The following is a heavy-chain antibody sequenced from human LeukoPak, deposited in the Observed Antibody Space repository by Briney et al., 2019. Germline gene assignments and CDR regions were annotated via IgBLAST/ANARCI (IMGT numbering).Heavy chain of an antibody. CDR3: ARGVNYYDSSGYHGLIDY. CDR2: ISAYNGNT. V-gene: IGHV1-18*01. CDR1: GYTFTSYG. D-gene: IGHD3-22*01. J-gene: IGHJ4*02. Sequence: ASVKVSCKASGYTFTSYGISWVRQAPGQGLEWMGWISAYNGNTNYAQKLQGRVTMTTDTSTSTAYMELRSLRSDDTAVYYCARGVNYYDSSGYHGLIDYWGQGTLVTVSS.